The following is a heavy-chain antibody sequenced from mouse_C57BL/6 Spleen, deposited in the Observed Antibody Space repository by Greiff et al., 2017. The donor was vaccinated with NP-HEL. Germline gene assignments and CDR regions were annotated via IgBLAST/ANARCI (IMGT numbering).Heavy chain of an antibody. CDR3: ARPLYYGNYFDY. V-gene: IGHV1-26*01. D-gene: IGHD2-1*01. CDR1: GYTFTDYY. Sequence: EVQLQQSGPELVKPGASVKISCKASGYTFTDYYMHWVKQSHGKSLEWIGDINPNNGGTSYNQKFKGKAKLTVDKSSSTAYMELRSLTSEDSAVYDGARPLYYGNYFDYWGQGTTLTVSS. CDR2: INPNNGGT. J-gene: IGHJ2*01.